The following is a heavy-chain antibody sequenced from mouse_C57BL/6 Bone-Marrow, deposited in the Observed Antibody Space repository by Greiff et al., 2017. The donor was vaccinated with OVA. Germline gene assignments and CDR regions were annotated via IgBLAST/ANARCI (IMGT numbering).Heavy chain of an antibody. D-gene: IGHD1-1*01. V-gene: IGHV1-52*01. CDR3: ARSLFITTVVTFD. CDR2: IDPSDSET. Sequence: VQLQQPGAELVRPGSSVKLSCKASGYTFTSYWMHWVKQRPIQGLEWIGNIDPSDSETHYNQKFKDKATLTVDKSSSTAYMQLSSLTSEDSAVYYCARSLFITTVVTFDWGQGTLVTVSA. CDR1: GYTFTSYW. J-gene: IGHJ3*01.